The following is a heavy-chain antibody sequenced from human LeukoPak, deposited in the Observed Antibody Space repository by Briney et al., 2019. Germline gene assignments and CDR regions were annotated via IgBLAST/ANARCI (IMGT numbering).Heavy chain of an antibody. CDR2: ISYDGSNK. D-gene: IGHD5-24*01. V-gene: IGHV3-30*18. J-gene: IGHJ4*02. CDR3: AKDDRDGYFDY. CDR1: GFTFSSYV. Sequence: GGSLRLSCAASGFTFSSYVMHWVRQAPGKGLEWVAVISYDGSNKYYADSVKGRFTISGDNSKNTLYLQMNSLRAEDTAVYYCAKDDRDGYFDYWGQGTLVTVSS.